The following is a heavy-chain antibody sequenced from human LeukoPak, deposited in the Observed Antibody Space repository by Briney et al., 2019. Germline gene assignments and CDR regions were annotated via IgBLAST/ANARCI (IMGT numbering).Heavy chain of an antibody. Sequence: SVKVSCKASGGTFSSYAISWVRQAPGQGLEWMGGIIPIFGTANYAQKFQGRVTITADESTSTAYMELSSLRSEGTAVYYCARTRHLGYCSSTSCYKDGGYYYYYMDVWGKGTTVTVSS. CDR3: ARTRHLGYCSSTSCYKDGGYYYYYMDV. CDR1: GGTFSSYA. D-gene: IGHD2-2*01. CDR2: IIPIFGTA. J-gene: IGHJ6*03. V-gene: IGHV1-69*01.